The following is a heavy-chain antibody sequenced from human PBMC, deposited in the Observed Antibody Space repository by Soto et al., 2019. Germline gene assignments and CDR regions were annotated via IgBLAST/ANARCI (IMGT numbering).Heavy chain of an antibody. V-gene: IGHV3-21*01. CDR1: KFTFSTYS. Sequence: EVQLVESGGGLVKPGGSLRLSCAASKFTFSTYSMHWVRQAPRKGLEWVSSISSGSSYMFYADSVKGRFTISRDNAKNSLYLQMNSLRVEDTAVYYCARVGWVGATDWGQGTLVTVSS. CDR3: ARVGWVGATD. D-gene: IGHD1-26*01. J-gene: IGHJ4*02. CDR2: ISSGSSYM.